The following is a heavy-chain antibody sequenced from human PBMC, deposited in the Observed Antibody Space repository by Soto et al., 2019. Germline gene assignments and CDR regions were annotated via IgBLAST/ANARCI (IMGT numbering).Heavy chain of an antibody. CDR2: IKRDGTSA. Sequence: EARPVESGGGLVQPGGSLRLSCATSGFDPSDGWLHWVRQTPGKGLLWVSRIKRDGTSASYADFVEGRFTVSRDNARNTLDLQMSSLRVEDTAVYYCTSGAAFRGQGSLVTVSS. D-gene: IGHD6-25*01. CDR3: TSGAAF. V-gene: IGHV3-74*01. J-gene: IGHJ4*02. CDR1: GFDPSDGW.